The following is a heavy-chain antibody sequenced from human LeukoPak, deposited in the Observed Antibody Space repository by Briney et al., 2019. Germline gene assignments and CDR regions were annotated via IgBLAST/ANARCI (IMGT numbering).Heavy chain of an antibody. CDR1: GYTLTELS. J-gene: IGHJ4*02. Sequence: ASVKVSCKVSGYTLTELSMHWVRQAPGKGLEWMGRFDPEDGETIYAQKFQGRVTMTEDTSTNTAYMELSSLRSEDTAVYCCARETQRGYSSSWPLLVDYWGQGTLVTVSS. CDR3: ARETQRGYSSSWPLLVDY. D-gene: IGHD6-13*01. CDR2: FDPEDGET. V-gene: IGHV1-24*01.